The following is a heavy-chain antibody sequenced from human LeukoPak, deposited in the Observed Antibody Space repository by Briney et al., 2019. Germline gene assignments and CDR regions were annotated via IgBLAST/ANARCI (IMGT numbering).Heavy chain of an antibody. CDR1: GGSISSGSYY. V-gene: IGHV4-61*02. D-gene: IGHD3-22*01. J-gene: IGHJ6*03. CDR3: ARERYYDSSGYYYYYYYYMDV. Sequence: PSETLSLTCTVSGGSISSGSYYWSWIRQPAGKGLEWIGRIYTSGSTNYNPSLKSRVTISVDTSKNQFSLKLSSVTAADTAVYYCARERYYDSSGYYYYYYYYMDVWGKGTTVTISS. CDR2: IYTSGST.